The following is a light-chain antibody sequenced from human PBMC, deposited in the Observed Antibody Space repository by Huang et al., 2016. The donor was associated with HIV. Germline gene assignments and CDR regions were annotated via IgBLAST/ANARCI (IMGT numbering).Light chain of an antibody. CDR3: QQYDDWPLT. V-gene: IGKV3-15*01. CDR2: GAS. CDR1: QSVRSI. Sequence: EIVMTQSPASLSVSPGETATLSCRASQSVRSILAWYQPKPGQAPRLLIYGASTRATGIPDRFSGSGSGTEFTLTINSLKSEDFAVYYCQQYDDWPLTFGGGTKVEMK. J-gene: IGKJ4*01.